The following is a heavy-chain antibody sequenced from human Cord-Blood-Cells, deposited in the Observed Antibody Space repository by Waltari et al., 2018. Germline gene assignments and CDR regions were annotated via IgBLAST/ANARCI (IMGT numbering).Heavy chain of an antibody. V-gene: IGHV3-23*01. CDR3: AKGLYSNYNWFDP. Sequence: EVQLLESGGGLVQPGGSLRLSCAASGFTFSSYAMSWVRQAPGKGLEGVSAISGSGGSTYYADSGKGRFTISRDNAKNTLYLQMNSLRAEDTAVYYCAKGLYSNYNWFDPWGQGTLVTVSS. CDR1: GFTFSSYA. CDR2: ISGSGGST. D-gene: IGHD4-4*01. J-gene: IGHJ5*02.